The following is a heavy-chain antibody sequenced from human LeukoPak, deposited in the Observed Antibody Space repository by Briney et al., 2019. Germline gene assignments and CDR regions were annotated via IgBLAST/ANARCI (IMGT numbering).Heavy chain of an antibody. V-gene: IGHV4-34*01. J-gene: IGHJ6*03. Sequence: SQTLSLTCAVYGGSFSGYYWSCIRQPPGKGLELIGEINHSGSTNYNPSLKSRVTISVDTSKNPFSLKLSCVTAADTAVYYCARDEIYYYYYMDVWGKGTTVTVSS. D-gene: IGHD5-24*01. CDR1: GGSFSGYY. CDR2: INHSGST. CDR3: ARDEIYYYYYMDV.